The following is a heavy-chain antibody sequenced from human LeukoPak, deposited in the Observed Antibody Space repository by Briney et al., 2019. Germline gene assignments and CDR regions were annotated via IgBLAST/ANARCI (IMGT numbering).Heavy chain of an antibody. CDR3: VRDPAYYDSSGYPYYFDY. Sequence: GGSLRLSCAASGFTFSSYWMSWVRQAPGKGLEWVANIKQDGSEKYYVDSVKGRFTISRDNAKNSLYLQMNSLRAEDTAVYYCVRDPAYYDSSGYPYYFDYWGQGTLVTVSS. CDR1: GFTFSSYW. CDR2: IKQDGSEK. V-gene: IGHV3-7*01. J-gene: IGHJ4*02. D-gene: IGHD3-22*01.